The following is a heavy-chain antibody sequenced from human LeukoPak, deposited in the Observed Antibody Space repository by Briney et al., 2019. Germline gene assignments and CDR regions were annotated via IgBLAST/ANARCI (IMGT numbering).Heavy chain of an antibody. J-gene: IGHJ6*02. D-gene: IGHD4-17*01. V-gene: IGHV3-66*01. CDR2: IYSGGST. CDR1: GFTVSSNY. Sequence: GGSLRLSCAASGFTVSSNYMSWVRQAPGKGLEWVSVIYSGGSTYYADSVKGRFTISRDNSKNTLYLQMNSLRAEDTAVYYCARESYGDYPPYYYYGMDVWGQGTTVTVSS. CDR3: ARESYGDYPPYYYYGMDV.